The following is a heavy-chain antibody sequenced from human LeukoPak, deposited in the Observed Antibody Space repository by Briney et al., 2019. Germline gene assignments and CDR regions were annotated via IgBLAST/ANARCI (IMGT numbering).Heavy chain of an antibody. CDR2: INPNSGGT. CDR1: GYTFTGYY. D-gene: IGHD3-9*01. Sequence: ASVKVSCKASGYTFTGYYMHWVRQAPGQGLEWMGWINPNSGGTNYAQKFQGRVTMTRDTSISTAYMELSRLRSDDTAVYYCASWGCDILTGYSFDYWGQGTLVTVSS. V-gene: IGHV1-2*02. CDR3: ASWGCDILTGYSFDY. J-gene: IGHJ4*02.